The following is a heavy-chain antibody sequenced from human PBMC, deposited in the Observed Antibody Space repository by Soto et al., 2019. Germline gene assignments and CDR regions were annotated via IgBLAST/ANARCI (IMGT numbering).Heavy chain of an antibody. Sequence: ASVKVSCKVSGGIFNRYAMNWVRQAPGQGLEWMGGIIPIFNTTNYAQKFQGRVTIIADESTSTVYMELSSLRSEDTAIYYCARGYCSGGSCRGFDPWGQGTLVTVSS. V-gene: IGHV1-69*13. CDR1: GGIFNRYA. CDR3: ARGYCSGGSCRGFDP. J-gene: IGHJ5*02. D-gene: IGHD2-15*01. CDR2: IIPIFNTT.